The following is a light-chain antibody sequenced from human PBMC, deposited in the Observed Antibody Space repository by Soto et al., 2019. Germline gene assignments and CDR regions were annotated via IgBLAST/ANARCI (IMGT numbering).Light chain of an antibody. CDR3: QQYNNWPWT. V-gene: IGKV3-15*01. Sequence: EIVMTQSPATLSVSPGERGTLSCRASQSVSSNLAWYQQKPGQAPRLLIYGASTRATGIPARFSGSRSGTEFTLTISGLQSEDFAVYYCQQYNNWPWTFGQGNKVEIK. CDR2: GAS. CDR1: QSVSSN. J-gene: IGKJ1*01.